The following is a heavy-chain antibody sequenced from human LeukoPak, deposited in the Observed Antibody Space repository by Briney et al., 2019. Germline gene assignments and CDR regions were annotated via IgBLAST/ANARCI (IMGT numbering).Heavy chain of an antibody. CDR2: ISTGGTT. Sequence: PGGSLTLSCAASGFTVSTNYMSWVRQASGEGLEFVSLISTGGTTDYADSVKGRFPISRNNSRNPLDPQINSLRAVDTAVYYCAKSGIPGYYDSSGYYTLLGYWGQGTMVSVSS. CDR1: GFTVSTNY. CDR3: AKSGIPGYYDSSGYYTLLGY. V-gene: IGHV3-53*01. D-gene: IGHD3-22*01. J-gene: IGHJ4*02.